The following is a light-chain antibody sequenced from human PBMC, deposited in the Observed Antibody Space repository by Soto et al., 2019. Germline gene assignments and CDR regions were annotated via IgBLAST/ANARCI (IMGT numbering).Light chain of an antibody. Sequence: DIQMTQCPSSLSASVGDRVTIRCRASQTVRTYLNLYQQKPGKAPILLIYAASSLPNAVPPRFTGAGSETDFTLAISSLQPEDFGTYYCQQTHSTPITFGQGTRLEIK. J-gene: IGKJ5*01. V-gene: IGKV1-39*01. CDR3: QQTHSTPIT. CDR1: QTVRTY. CDR2: AAS.